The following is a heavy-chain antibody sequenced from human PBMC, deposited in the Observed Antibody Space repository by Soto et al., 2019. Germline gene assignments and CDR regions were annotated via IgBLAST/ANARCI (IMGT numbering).Heavy chain of an antibody. CDR3: ARDPAIVVVPAANYNWFDP. J-gene: IGHJ5*02. V-gene: IGHV3-21*01. Sequence: ESGGGLVKPGGSLRLSCAASGFTFSSYSMNWVRQAPGKGLEWVSSISSSSSYIYYADSVKGRFTISRDNAKNSLYLQMNSLRAEDTAVYYCARDPAIVVVPAANYNWFDPWGQGTLVTVSS. CDR1: GFTFSSYS. CDR2: ISSSSSYI. D-gene: IGHD2-2*01.